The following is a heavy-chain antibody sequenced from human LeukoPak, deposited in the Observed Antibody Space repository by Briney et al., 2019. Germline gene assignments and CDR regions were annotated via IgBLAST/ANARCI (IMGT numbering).Heavy chain of an antibody. CDR1: GDSVSSNSAA. D-gene: IGHD2-21*01. J-gene: IGHJ3*02. CDR2: TYYRSKWYN. CDR3: CHSLSGRTGAFDI. V-gene: IGHV6-1*01. Sequence: SQTLSLTCAISGDSVSSNSAAWNWIRQSPSRGLEWLGRTYYRSKWYNDYAVSVKSRITINPDTSKNQFSLQLDSVTPEDTAVYYGCHSLSGRTGAFDIWGRGTVVTVSS.